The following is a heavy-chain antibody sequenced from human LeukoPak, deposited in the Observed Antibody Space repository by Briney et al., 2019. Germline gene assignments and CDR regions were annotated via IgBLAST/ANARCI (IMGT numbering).Heavy chain of an antibody. CDR3: ARAPGTTNYYYYYYMDV. J-gene: IGHJ6*03. V-gene: IGHV1-69*05. Sequence: SVKVSCKASGGTFSSYAISWVRQAPGQGLEWMGGISPTFGTANYAQKFQGRVTVTTDESTSTAYMELSSLRSEDTAVYYCARAPGTTNYYYYYYMDVWGKGTTVTVSS. D-gene: IGHD1-1*01. CDR2: ISPTFGTA. CDR1: GGTFSSYA.